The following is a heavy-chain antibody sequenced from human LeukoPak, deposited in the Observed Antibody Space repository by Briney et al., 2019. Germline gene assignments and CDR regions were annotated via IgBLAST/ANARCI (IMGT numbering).Heavy chain of an antibody. J-gene: IGHJ4*01. CDR3: ERQLYGAPDY. V-gene: IGHV4-39*01. CDR1: AGSVSSSNYY. Sequence: SETLSLTCTVSAGSVSSSNYYWGWIRQPPGKGLEWIRSIYYSGSTYYNPSLKSRVTISVDTSKNQFSLKLSSVTAADTAVYYCERQLYGAPDYWGQGTLVTVFS. D-gene: IGHD2-2*02. CDR2: IYYSGST.